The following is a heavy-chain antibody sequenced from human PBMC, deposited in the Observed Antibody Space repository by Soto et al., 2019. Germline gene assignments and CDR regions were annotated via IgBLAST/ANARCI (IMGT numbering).Heavy chain of an antibody. V-gene: IGHV3-23*01. D-gene: IGHD3-10*01. CDR2: ISGSTGNT. J-gene: IGHJ4*02. CDR1: GFTFSSYS. CDR3: AKDLGELLFDYFDY. Sequence: PGGSLRLSCAASGFTFSSYSMNWGRQAPGKGLEWVSTISGSTGNTYYADSVKGRFTISRDNSKNTLYLQMNSLRAEDTAVYYCAKDLGELLFDYFDYWGQGTLVTVSS.